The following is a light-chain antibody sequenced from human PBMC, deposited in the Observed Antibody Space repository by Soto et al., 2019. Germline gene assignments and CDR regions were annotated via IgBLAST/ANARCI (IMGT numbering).Light chain of an antibody. CDR1: QSVGGH. J-gene: IGKJ4*01. Sequence: EIVLTQSPDSLSLSPGDRATLSCRASQSVGGHLAWYQQRPGQAPRLLIFDTSVTATGIPARFSGSGSGTDITLPITRLEPEDSAVYYCQQRQIWPLTFGGGARLEIK. V-gene: IGKV3-11*01. CDR2: DTS. CDR3: QQRQIWPLT.